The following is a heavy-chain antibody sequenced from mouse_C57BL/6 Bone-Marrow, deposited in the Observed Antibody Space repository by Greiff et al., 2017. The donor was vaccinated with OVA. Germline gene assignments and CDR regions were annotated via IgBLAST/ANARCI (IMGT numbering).Heavy chain of an antibody. CDR3: ASLLWSLYAVGC. Sequence: EVQLQQSGAELVRPGASVKFSCTASGFTINDYDMHWVKQRPEQGLEWIGKIDPEDGDTEYAPKFQGKATMTADKSSNTAYLQLSSLTSEDTAVYYCASLLWSLYAVGCWGKGTSVTVSS. V-gene: IGHV14-1*01. D-gene: IGHD2-1*01. CDR1: GFTINDYD. J-gene: IGHJ4*01. CDR2: IDPEDGDT.